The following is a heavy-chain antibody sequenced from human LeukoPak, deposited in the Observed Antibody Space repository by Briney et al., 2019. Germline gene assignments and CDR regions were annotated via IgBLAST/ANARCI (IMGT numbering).Heavy chain of an antibody. V-gene: IGHV3-23*01. D-gene: IGHD3-10*02. CDR2: ISGSGDNT. J-gene: IGHJ4*02. CDR1: GFTFSNYA. CDR3: AKYLFGSY. Sequence: GGSLRLSCAASGFTFSNYAMSWVRQAPGKGLEWVSAISGSGDNTYYADSVKGRFTVSRDNSKNTLYVQMKSLRAEDTAVYYCAKYLFGSYWGQGTLVTVSS.